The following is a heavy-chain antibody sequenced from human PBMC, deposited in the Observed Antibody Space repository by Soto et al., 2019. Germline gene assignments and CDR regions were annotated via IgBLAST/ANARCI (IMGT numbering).Heavy chain of an antibody. V-gene: IGHV3-23*01. J-gene: IGHJ5*02. CDR1: GFAFSSYA. CDR3: AKLGGYSSRRGWFDP. D-gene: IGHD6-13*01. CDR2: ISGSGGTT. Sequence: GGSLRLSCAASGFAFSSYAMSWVRQAPGKGLEWVSVISGSGGTTYYADSVKGRFTISRDNSKNTLYLQMNSLRAEDTAVYYCAKLGGYSSRRGWFDPWGRGTLVTVSS.